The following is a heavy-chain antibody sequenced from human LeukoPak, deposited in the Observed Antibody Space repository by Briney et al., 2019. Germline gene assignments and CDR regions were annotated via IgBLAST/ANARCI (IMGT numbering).Heavy chain of an antibody. J-gene: IGHJ5*01. D-gene: IGHD1-26*01. V-gene: IGHV1-2*02. CDR2: VNPNSGDT. CDR3: ARAGGSYWWFDS. Sequence: ASVKVSCKASGYTFTGYYLHWVRQAPGQGLEWMGCVNPNSGDTNYAQKFQGSVTMTRDTSISTVYMELSRLRSDDTAVYYCARAGGSYWWFDSWGQGTLVTVSS. CDR1: GYTFTGYY.